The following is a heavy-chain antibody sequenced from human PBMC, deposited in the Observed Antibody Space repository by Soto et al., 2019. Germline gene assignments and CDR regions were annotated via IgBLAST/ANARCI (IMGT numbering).Heavy chain of an antibody. Sequence: LKISCKGSGYSFTSYWISWVRQMPGKGLEWMGRIDPSDSYTNYSPSFQGHVTISADKSISTAYLQWSSLKASDTAMYYCASIVATNYYYYGMDVWGQGTTVTVSS. CDR2: IDPSDSYT. D-gene: IGHD5-12*01. CDR3: ASIVATNYYYYGMDV. CDR1: GYSFTSYW. V-gene: IGHV5-10-1*01. J-gene: IGHJ6*02.